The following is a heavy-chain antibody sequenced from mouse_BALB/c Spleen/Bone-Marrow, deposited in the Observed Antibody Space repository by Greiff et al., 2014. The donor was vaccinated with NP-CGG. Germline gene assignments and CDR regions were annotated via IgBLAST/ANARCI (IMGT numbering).Heavy chain of an antibody. CDR3: ARRDDGYVFFDY. Sequence: QVQLQQSGAELARPGASVKMSCRASGYTFTTYTIHWVRQRPGQGLEWIGYINPSSGYTNYNQKSKDKATLTADKSSSTAYMQLSSLTSEDSAVYYCARRDDGYVFFDYWGQGTTLTVSS. CDR2: INPSSGYT. CDR1: GYTFTTYT. V-gene: IGHV1-4*01. D-gene: IGHD2-3*01. J-gene: IGHJ2*01.